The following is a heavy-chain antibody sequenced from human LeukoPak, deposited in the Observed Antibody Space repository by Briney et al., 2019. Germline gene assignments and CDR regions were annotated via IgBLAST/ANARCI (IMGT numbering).Heavy chain of an antibody. CDR3: VKDETGSSWYN. D-gene: IGHD6-13*01. Sequence: GGSLRLSCAASGFTFSSYYMSWVRQAPEKGLEWVSAIGGSGTGTYYADSVKGRFTISRDNPKNTLYLQMNSLRAEGTAVYYCVKDETGSSWYNWGQGTLVTVSS. CDR2: IGGSGTGT. CDR1: GFTFSSYY. V-gene: IGHV3-23*01. J-gene: IGHJ4*02.